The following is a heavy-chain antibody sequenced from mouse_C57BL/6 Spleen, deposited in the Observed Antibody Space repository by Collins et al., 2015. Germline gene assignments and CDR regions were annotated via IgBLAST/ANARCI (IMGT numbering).Heavy chain of an antibody. V-gene: IGHV1-87*01. J-gene: IGHJ1*01. CDR3: ATYWYFDV. CDR1: GYTFTSYW. CDR2: IYPGDGDT. Sequence: QVQLQQSGAELARPGASVKLSCKASGYTFTSYWMQWVKQRPGQGLEWIGAIYPGDGDTRYTQKFKGKATLTADKSSSTAYMQLSSLASEDSAVYYCATYWYFDVWGAGTTVTVSS.